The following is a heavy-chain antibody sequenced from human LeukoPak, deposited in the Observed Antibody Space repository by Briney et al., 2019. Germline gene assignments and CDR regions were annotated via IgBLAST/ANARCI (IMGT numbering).Heavy chain of an antibody. D-gene: IGHD5-18*01. CDR2: IHTSGST. CDR3: ARTTEGGYTYGYFYYYYMDV. CDR1: GGSISSYY. J-gene: IGHJ6*03. V-gene: IGHV4-4*07. Sequence: SETLSLTCTVPGGSISSYYWSWIRQAAGKGLEWIGRIHTSGSTNYNPSLKSRVTMSVDTSKNQFSLKLSSVTAADTAVYYCARTTEGGYTYGYFYYYYMDVWGKGTTVTISS.